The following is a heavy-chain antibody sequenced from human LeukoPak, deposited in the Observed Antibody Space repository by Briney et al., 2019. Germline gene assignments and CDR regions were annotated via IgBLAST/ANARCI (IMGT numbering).Heavy chain of an antibody. CDR3: AKYGPQDSGSSHFDY. V-gene: IGHV3-23*01. J-gene: IGHJ4*02. D-gene: IGHD1-26*01. Sequence: GGALRLSCAASGFTFSSYAMSWVRQAPGKGLEWVSAIRDSGSSSHYADSVKGRFTTSRDNSKNTLFLQMNSLRAEDTAIYYCAKYGPQDSGSSHFDYWGQGALVTVSS. CDR1: GFTFSSYA. CDR2: IRDSGSSS.